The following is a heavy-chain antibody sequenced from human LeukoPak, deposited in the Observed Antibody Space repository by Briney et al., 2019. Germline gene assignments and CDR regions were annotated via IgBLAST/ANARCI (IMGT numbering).Heavy chain of an antibody. Sequence: WGSLRLSCAASGFTFSSYAMHWVRQAPGKGLEWVAVISYDGSNKYYADSVKGRFTISRDNSKNTLYLQMNSLRAEDTAVYYCAKKGGTNYDFWSGYFDYFDYWGQGTLVTVSS. D-gene: IGHD3-3*01. CDR3: AKKGGTNYDFWSGYFDYFDY. CDR1: GFTFSSYA. V-gene: IGHV3-30-3*01. J-gene: IGHJ4*02. CDR2: ISYDGSNK.